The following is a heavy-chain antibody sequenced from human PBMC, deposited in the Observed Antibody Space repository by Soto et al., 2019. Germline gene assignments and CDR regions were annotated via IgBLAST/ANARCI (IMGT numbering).Heavy chain of an antibody. CDR1: GGSFSGYY. CDR2: INHSGST. CDR3: AAVLGDYYYYYMDV. V-gene: IGHV4-34*01. J-gene: IGHJ6*03. Sequence: ASETLSLTCAVYGGSFSGYYWSWIRQPPGKGLEWIGEINHSGSTNYNPSLKSRVTISVDTSKNQFSLKLSSVTAADTAVYYCAAVLGDYYYYYMDVWGKGTTVTVSS.